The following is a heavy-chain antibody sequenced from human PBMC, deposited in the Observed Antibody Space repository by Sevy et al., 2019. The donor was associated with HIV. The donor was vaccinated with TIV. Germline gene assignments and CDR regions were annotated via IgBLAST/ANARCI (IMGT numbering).Heavy chain of an antibody. J-gene: IGHJ4*02. Sequence: ASVKVSCKTSGYTFTDYDVNLVRQAPGQGLEWMGRISAYNGDTDYAQKLQGRVTMTTDTSTSTAYMELRSLRSDDTAVYYCARQRSGPWYLDYWGQGTLVTVSS. V-gene: IGHV1-18*01. CDR2: ISAYNGDT. CDR3: ARQRSGPWYLDY. CDR1: GYTFTDYD. D-gene: IGHD3-3*01.